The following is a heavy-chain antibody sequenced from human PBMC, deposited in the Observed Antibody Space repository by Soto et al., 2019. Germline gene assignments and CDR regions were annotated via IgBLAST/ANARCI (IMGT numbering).Heavy chain of an antibody. J-gene: IGHJ5*02. CDR3: ATLLRYFDWFDP. CDR2: IYYSGST. Sequence: SETLSLTCTVSGGSISSSSYYWGWIRHPPGKGLEWIGSIYYSGSTYYNPSLKSRVTISVDTSKNQFSLKLSSVTAADTAVYYCATLLRYFDWFDPWGQGTLVTVSS. D-gene: IGHD3-9*01. V-gene: IGHV4-39*01. CDR1: GGSISSSSYY.